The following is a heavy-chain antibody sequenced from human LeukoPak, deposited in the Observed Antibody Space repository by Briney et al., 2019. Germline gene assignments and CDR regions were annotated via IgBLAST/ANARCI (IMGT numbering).Heavy chain of an antibody. Sequence: SVNVSCKASGGTFSIYAISWVRQAPGQGLEWMGGIIPTFGTANHAQNFQGRVTITADESTSTAYMELSSLRSEDTAVYYCARDRRHIAAAEYNWFAPWGQGTLVTVSS. V-gene: IGHV1-69*13. CDR1: GGTFSIYA. CDR2: IIPTFGTA. D-gene: IGHD6-13*01. J-gene: IGHJ5*02. CDR3: ARDRRHIAAAEYNWFAP.